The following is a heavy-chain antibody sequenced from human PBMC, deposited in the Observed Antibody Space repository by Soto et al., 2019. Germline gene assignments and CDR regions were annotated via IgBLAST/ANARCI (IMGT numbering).Heavy chain of an antibody. Sequence: QVQLVQSGAEVKKPGSSVKVSCKPSGNTLNTDTITWLRQAPGQGLEWMGRIIPVIGVGTYAQKFQDRVTITADKSTTTVDMEVTSLTSEDTATYYCAIGRTGSNGYYWAWGQGTQVTFS. D-gene: IGHD3-22*01. J-gene: IGHJ5*02. CDR1: GNTLNTDT. CDR2: IIPVIGVG. V-gene: IGHV1-69*02. CDR3: AIGRTGSNGYYWA.